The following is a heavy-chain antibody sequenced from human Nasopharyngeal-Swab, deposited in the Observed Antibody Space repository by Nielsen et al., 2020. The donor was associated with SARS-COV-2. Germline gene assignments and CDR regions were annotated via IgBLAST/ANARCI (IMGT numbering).Heavy chain of an antibody. Sequence: ASVKVSCKASGYTFTSYAMNWVRQAPGQGLEWMGWINTNTGNPTYAQGFTGRFVFSLDTSASTAYLQISSLEAEDTAVYYCARDEKSQGIFGVVISGLWWFDPWGQGTLVTVSS. CDR3: ARDEKSQGIFGVVISGLWWFDP. CDR1: GYTFTSYA. V-gene: IGHV7-4-1*02. J-gene: IGHJ5*02. D-gene: IGHD3-3*01. CDR2: INTNTGNP.